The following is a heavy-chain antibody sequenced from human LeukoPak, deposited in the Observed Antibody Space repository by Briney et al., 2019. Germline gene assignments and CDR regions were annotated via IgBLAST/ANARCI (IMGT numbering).Heavy chain of an antibody. CDR1: GITFSSYW. J-gene: IGHJ4*02. V-gene: IGHV3-23*01. CDR2: ISGSGGST. Sequence: PGGSLRLSCAASGITFSSYWMHWVRQAPGKGLEWVSVISGSGGSTNYADSVKGRFTISRDNSKNTPYLQMNSLRAEDTAVYYCTKDRLDYGSGNFDYWGQGTLVTVSS. D-gene: IGHD3-10*01. CDR3: TKDRLDYGSGNFDY.